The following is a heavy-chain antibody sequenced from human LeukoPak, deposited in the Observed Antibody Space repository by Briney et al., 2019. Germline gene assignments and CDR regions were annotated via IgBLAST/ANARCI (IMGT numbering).Heavy chain of an antibody. Sequence: SETLSLTCAVSGYSITSGYCWGWIRQSPEKVLEWIGSIFHSGKTYYNLSLKSRVTISVDTSKNQFSLKLSSVTAADTAVYYCARGDGYNFDYWGQGTLVTVSS. D-gene: IGHD5-24*01. CDR3: ARGDGYNFDY. CDR1: GYSITSGYC. V-gene: IGHV4-38-2*01. J-gene: IGHJ4*02. CDR2: IFHSGKT.